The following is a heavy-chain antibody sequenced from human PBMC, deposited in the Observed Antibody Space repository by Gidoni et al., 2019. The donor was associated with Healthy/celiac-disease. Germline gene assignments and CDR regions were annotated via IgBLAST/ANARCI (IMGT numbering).Heavy chain of an antibody. D-gene: IGHD3-16*02. V-gene: IGHV3-15*01. Sequence: EVQLVESGGGLVKPGGSLRLSCAASGLRFRNAWRSGVRQAQGKGLEWVGRIKRKTDGRTTDYAAPVKGIFTISRYESKNTLYLQMNSLKTEDTAVYYCTTEVMITFGGVIVMGYWGQVTLVTVSS. J-gene: IGHJ4*02. CDR1: GLRFRNAW. CDR3: TTEVMITFGGVIVMGY. CDR2: IKRKTDGRTT.